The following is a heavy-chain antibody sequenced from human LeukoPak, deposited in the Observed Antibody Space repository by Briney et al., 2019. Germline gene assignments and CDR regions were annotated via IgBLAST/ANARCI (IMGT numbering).Heavy chain of an antibody. V-gene: IGHV1-2*02. D-gene: IGHD6-13*01. J-gene: IGHJ4*02. CDR1: GYTFTGYY. Sequence: ASVKVSCKASGYTFTGYYMHWVRQAPGQGLEWMGWINPNSGGTNYAQKFQGRVTMTRDTSISTAYMELSRPRSDDTAVYYCARVSLAGIAAAFDYWGQGTLVTVSS. CDR2: INPNSGGT. CDR3: ARVSLAGIAAAFDY.